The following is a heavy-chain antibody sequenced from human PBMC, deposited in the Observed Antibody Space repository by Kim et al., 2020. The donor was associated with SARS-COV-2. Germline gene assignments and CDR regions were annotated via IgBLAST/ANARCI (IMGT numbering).Heavy chain of an antibody. J-gene: IGHJ6*02. Sequence: WGSLRLSCAASGFTFSGSAMHWVRQASGKGLEWVGRIRSKANSYAKAYAASVKGRFTISSDDTKNTAYLQMNRLKTEDTAGYYGTSRLWFGEHPYYYDGMDVWGQGTTVTVSS. CDR2: IRSKANSYAK. CDR3: TSRLWFGEHPYYYDGMDV. D-gene: IGHD3-10*01. CDR1: GFTFSGSA. V-gene: IGHV3-73*01.